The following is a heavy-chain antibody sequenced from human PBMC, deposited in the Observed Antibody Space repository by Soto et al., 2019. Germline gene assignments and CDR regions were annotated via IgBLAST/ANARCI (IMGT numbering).Heavy chain of an antibody. D-gene: IGHD2-2*01. Sequence: GGSLRLCCAASGVSRSSYAMSWVGQAPGKGPEWVSAIGGSGGSAYHADSVKGRVTISRDNSKNTLYLQMNSLRAEDTAIYYCAKGTSTRHIYYSKDVRGKATTVTVS. CDR2: IGGSGGSA. J-gene: IGHJ6*03. CDR1: GVSRSSYA. V-gene: IGHV3-23*01. CDR3: AKGTSTRHIYYSKDV.